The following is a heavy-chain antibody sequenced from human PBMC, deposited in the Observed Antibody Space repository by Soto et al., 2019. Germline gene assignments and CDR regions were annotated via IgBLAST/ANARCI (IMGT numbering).Heavy chain of an antibody. D-gene: IGHD6-19*01. J-gene: IGHJ5*02. Sequence: VASVKVSCKASGGTFSSYAISWVRQAPGQGLEWMGGIIPIFGTANYAQKFQGRVTITAGKSTSTAYMELSSLRSEDTAVYYCARDAPGIAVAGAFNWFDPWGQGTLVTVSS. V-gene: IGHV1-69*06. CDR1: GGTFSSYA. CDR2: IIPIFGTA. CDR3: ARDAPGIAVAGAFNWFDP.